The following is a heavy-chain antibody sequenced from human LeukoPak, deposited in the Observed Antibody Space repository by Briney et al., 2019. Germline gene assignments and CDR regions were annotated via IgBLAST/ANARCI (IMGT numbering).Heavy chain of an antibody. V-gene: IGHV3-48*01. CDR3: ASRPTVSIAAAGDPPY. D-gene: IGHD6-13*01. Sequence: GGSLRLSCTASGFTFSAYGMNWVRQAPGKGLEWGSYISDSSSHIYYAGSVRGRFTISRDNAKNSLYLQLNSLRVEDTAVYYCASRPTVSIAAAGDPPYWGQGTLVTVSS. J-gene: IGHJ4*02. CDR2: ISDSSSHI. CDR1: GFTFSAYG.